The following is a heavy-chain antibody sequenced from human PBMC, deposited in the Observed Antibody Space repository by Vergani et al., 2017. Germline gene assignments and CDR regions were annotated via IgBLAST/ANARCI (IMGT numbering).Heavy chain of an antibody. Sequence: VQLVESGGGVVQPGRSLRLSCAASGFTFSNAWMSWVRQAPGKGLEWVGRIKSKTDGGTTDYAAPVKGRFTISRDDSKNTLYLQMNSLKTEDTAVYYCAKVEPRLRLGELSLFSIGFDYWGQGTLVTVSS. D-gene: IGHD3-16*02. J-gene: IGHJ4*02. CDR2: IKSKTDGGTT. V-gene: IGHV3-15*01. CDR3: AKVEPRLRLGELSLFSIGFDY. CDR1: GFTFSNAW.